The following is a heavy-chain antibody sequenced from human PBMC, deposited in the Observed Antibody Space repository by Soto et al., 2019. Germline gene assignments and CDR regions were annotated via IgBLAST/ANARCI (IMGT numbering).Heavy chain of an antibody. CDR3: ARGWSGLVIIRFDP. D-gene: IGHD3-9*01. J-gene: IGHJ5*02. V-gene: IGHV4-34*01. Sequence: PSETLSLTCAVYGGSFSGYYWSWIRQPPGKGLEWIGEVNHSGSTNYNPSLKSRVTISVDTSKNQFSLKLSSVTAADTAVYYCARGWSGLVIIRFDPWGQGXQVTVSS. CDR1: GGSFSGYY. CDR2: VNHSGST.